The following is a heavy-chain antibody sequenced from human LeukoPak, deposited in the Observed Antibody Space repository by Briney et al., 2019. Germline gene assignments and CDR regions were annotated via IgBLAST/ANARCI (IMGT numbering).Heavy chain of an antibody. CDR2: ISYDGSNK. V-gene: IGHV3-30*03. CDR1: GFTFSSYG. D-gene: IGHD3-22*01. J-gene: IGHJ4*02. Sequence: PGGSLRLSCAASGFTFSSYGMHWVRQAPGKGLEWVAVISYDGSNKYYADSVKGRFTISRDNSKNTLYLQMNSLRAEDTAVYYCALHDSSGYYYFDYWGQGTLVTVSS. CDR3: ALHDSSGYYYFDY.